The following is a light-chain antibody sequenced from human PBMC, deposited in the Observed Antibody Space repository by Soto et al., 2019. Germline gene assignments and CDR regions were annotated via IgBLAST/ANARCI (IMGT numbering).Light chain of an antibody. J-gene: IGKJ4*01. CDR1: ESIDNW. CDR3: QQANSFPLT. V-gene: IGKV1-5*01. CDR2: HAS. Sequence: DIQMTQSPSTLSASVGDTVTITCRASESIDNWLAWYQQKPGTAPKVLIYHASNLQSGVPSRFSGSGSGTELNLTISSLQPDDFATYYCQQANSFPLTFGGGTKVDIK.